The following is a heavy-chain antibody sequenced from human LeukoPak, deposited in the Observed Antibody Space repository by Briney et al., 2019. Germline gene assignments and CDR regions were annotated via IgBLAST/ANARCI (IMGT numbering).Heavy chain of an antibody. CDR1: GGSVSSGSYY. J-gene: IGHJ4*02. Sequence: SETLSLTCTVSGGSVSSGSYYWSWIRQPPGKGLEWIGEINHSGSTYYNASLKSRVTISVDMSKNQFSLRLTSVTAADTAVYYCATLGEYYDSSGYYYNWGQGTLVTVSS. CDR2: INHSGST. CDR3: ATLGEYYDSSGYYYN. V-gene: IGHV4-39*07. D-gene: IGHD3-22*01.